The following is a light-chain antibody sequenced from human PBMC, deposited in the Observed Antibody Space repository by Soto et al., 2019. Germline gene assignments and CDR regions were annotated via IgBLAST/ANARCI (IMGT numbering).Light chain of an antibody. V-gene: IGKV1-5*01. Sequence: DIQMTQSPSTLSASVGARVTITCRASQSISSWLAWYQQKPGKAPKLLIYDASSLESGVPSRFSGSGSGTEFTLTISSLQPEDFAVYYCQQYNNWPPTFGPGTKV. J-gene: IGKJ3*01. CDR3: QQYNNWPPT. CDR2: DAS. CDR1: QSISSW.